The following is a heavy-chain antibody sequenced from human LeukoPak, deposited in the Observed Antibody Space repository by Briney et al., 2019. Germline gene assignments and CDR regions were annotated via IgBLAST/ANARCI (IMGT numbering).Heavy chain of an antibody. V-gene: IGHV1-46*01. CDR2: INPSGGSR. J-gene: IGHJ4*02. D-gene: IGHD6-6*01. CDR3: ARGVTLTTRPEIWAGDY. CDR1: GYSFTSYY. Sequence: ASVKVSCKASGYSFTSYYIHWVRQAPGQGLEWVGIINPSGGSRTYAQKFQGRVTMTRDTSTSTVYMELSSLRSEDTAVYYRARGVTLTTRPEIWAGDYWGQGTLVTVPS.